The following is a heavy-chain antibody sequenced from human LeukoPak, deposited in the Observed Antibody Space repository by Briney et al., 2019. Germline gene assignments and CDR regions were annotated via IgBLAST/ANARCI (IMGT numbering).Heavy chain of an antibody. CDR1: GFTFGSYS. V-gene: IGHV3-21*01. Sequence: PGGSLRLSCAASGFTFGSYSMNWVRQAPGKGLEWVSSISSSSSYIYYADSVKGRFTISRDNAKNSLYLQMNSLRAEDTAVYYCARDLYGDYVHYGMDVWGQGTTVTVSS. D-gene: IGHD4-17*01. CDR3: ARDLYGDYVHYGMDV. CDR2: ISSSSSYI. J-gene: IGHJ6*02.